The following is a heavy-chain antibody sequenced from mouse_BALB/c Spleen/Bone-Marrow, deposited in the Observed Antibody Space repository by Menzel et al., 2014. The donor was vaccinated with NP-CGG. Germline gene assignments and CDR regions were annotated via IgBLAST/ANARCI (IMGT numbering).Heavy chain of an antibody. CDR3: ARKYGDY. V-gene: IGHV1-80*01. D-gene: IGHD2-10*02. Sequence: VKLMESGAELVRPGSSVKISCKASGYPFSSYWMNWVKQRPGQGLEWIGQIYPGDGETNYNGKFKGNATLTADKSSSTAYMQLISLTSEDPAVYFCARKYGDYWGQGTTLTVSS. J-gene: IGHJ2*01. CDR1: GYPFSSYW. CDR2: IYPGDGET.